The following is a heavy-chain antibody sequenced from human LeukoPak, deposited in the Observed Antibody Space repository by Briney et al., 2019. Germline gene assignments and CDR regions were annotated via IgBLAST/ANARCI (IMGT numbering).Heavy chain of an antibody. J-gene: IGHJ4*02. V-gene: IGHV3-23*01. CDR3: AKDTSGSQGFPTDY. CDR2: ISGSGGST. D-gene: IGHD1-26*01. CDR1: GFTFSSYA. Sequence: PGGSLRLSCAASGFTFSSYAMSWVRQAPGKGLEWVSAISGSGGSTYYADSVKGRFTISRDNSKNTLYLQMNSLRAEDTAVYYCAKDTSGSQGFPTDYWGQGTLVTVSS.